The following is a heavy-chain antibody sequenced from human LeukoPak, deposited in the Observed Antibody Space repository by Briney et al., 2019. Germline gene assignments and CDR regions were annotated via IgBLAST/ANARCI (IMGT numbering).Heavy chain of an antibody. V-gene: IGHV1-69*04. D-gene: IGHD4-17*01. CDR2: IIPILGIA. J-gene: IGHJ4*02. CDR1: GGTFSSYA. CDR3: ARDVSDDYGDYVLVY. Sequence: SVKVSCKASGGTFSSYAISWVRQAPGQGLEWMGRIIPILGIANYAQKFQGRVTITADKSTSTAYMELSSLRSEDTAVYYCARDVSDDYGDYVLVYWGQGTLVTVSS.